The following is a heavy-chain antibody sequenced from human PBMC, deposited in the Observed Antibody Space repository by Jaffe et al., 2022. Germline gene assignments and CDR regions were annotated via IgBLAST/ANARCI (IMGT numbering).Heavy chain of an antibody. CDR3: AGPRGSAATGWYFDY. J-gene: IGHJ4*02. CDR2: IYHSGST. V-gene: IGHV4-38-2*01. D-gene: IGHD2-15*01. Sequence: QVQLQESGPGLVKPSETLSLTCAVSGYSISSGYYWGWIRQPPGKGLEWIGSIYHSGSTYYNPSLKSRVTISVDTSKNQFSLKLSSVTAADTAVYYCAGPRGSAATGWYFDYWGQGTLVTVSS. CDR1: GYSISSGYY.